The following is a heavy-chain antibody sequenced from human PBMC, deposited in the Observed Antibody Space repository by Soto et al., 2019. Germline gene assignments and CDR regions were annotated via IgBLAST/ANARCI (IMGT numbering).Heavy chain of an antibody. CDR1: GYTFTSYA. D-gene: IGHD6-19*01. CDR3: ARVRDSSGWYPVPYGMDV. V-gene: IGHV1-3*01. J-gene: IGHJ6*02. Sequence: QVQLVQSGAEVKKPGASVKVSCKASGYTFTSYAMHWARQAPGQRLEWMGWINAGNGNTKYSQKFQGRVTITRDTSASTAYMELSSLRSEDTAVYYCARVRDSSGWYPVPYGMDVWGQGTTVTVSS. CDR2: INAGNGNT.